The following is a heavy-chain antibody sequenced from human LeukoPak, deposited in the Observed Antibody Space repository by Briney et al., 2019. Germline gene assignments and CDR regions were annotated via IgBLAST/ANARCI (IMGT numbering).Heavy chain of an antibody. CDR2: ISSSSSYI. J-gene: IGHJ2*01. D-gene: IGHD3-22*01. CDR1: GFTFSSYS. CDR3: AKVDSSGYTDWYFDL. Sequence: GGSLRLSCAASGFTFSSYSMNWVRQAPGEGLEWVSSISSSSSYIYYADSAKGRFTISRDNAKTSLYLQMNSLRAEDTAVYYCAKVDSSGYTDWYFDLWGRGTLVTVSS. V-gene: IGHV3-21*04.